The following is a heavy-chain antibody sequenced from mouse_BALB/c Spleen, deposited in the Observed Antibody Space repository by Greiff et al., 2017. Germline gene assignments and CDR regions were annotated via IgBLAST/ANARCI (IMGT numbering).Heavy chain of an antibody. CDR2: ISSGGSYT. D-gene: IGHD3-3*01. V-gene: IGHV5-6*01. CDR3: ARHGGDGFDY. Sequence: EVQLQQSGGDLVKPGGSLKLSCAASGFTFSSYGMSWVRQTPDKRLEWVATISSGGSYTYYPDSVKGRFTISRDNAKNTLYLQMSSLKSEDTAMYYCARHGGDGFDYWGQGTTLTVSS. J-gene: IGHJ2*01. CDR1: GFTFSSYG.